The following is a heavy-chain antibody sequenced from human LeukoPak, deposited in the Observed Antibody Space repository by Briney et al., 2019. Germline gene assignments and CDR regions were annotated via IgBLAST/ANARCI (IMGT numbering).Heavy chain of an antibody. J-gene: IGHJ2*01. V-gene: IGHV4-59*01. CDR2: IYYSGST. Sequence: SETLSLTCTASGGSISGYYYNWIRQPPGKGLEWIGYIYYSGSTNYNPSLKSRVTISLDTSKNQFSLKLSSVTTADTAVYYCARSVVTLYWYFDLWGRGTLVTVSS. D-gene: IGHD4-23*01. CDR3: ARSVVTLYWYFDL. CDR1: GGSISGYY.